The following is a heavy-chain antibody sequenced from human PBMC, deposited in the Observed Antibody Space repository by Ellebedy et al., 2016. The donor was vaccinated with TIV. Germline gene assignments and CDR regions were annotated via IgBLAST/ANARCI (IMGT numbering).Heavy chain of an antibody. Sequence: ASVKVSCKVSGYTLTELSMHWVRQAPGKGLEWMGGFDPEDGETIYAQKFQGRVTMTEDTSTDTAYMELSSLKASDTAMYYCARSSGWPMAEFDYWGQGTLVTVSS. V-gene: IGHV1-24*01. D-gene: IGHD6-19*01. CDR3: ARSSGWPMAEFDY. CDR2: FDPEDGET. CDR1: GYTLTELS. J-gene: IGHJ4*02.